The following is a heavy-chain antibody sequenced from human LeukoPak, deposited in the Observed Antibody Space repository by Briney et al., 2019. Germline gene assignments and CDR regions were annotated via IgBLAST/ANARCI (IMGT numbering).Heavy chain of an antibody. D-gene: IGHD3-3*01. V-gene: IGHV3-30*18. Sequence: GGSLRLSCAASGFTFSSYGMHWVRQAPGKGLEWVAVISYDGSSKYYADSVKGRFTISRDNSKNTLYLQMNSLRAEDTAVYYCAKDQGYYDFWSGYYMGYYYYGMDVWGQGTTVTVSS. J-gene: IGHJ6*02. CDR3: AKDQGYYDFWSGYYMGYYYYGMDV. CDR2: ISYDGSSK. CDR1: GFTFSSYG.